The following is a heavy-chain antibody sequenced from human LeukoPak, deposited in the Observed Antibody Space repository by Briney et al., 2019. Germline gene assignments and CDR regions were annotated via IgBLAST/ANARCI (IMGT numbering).Heavy chain of an antibody. Sequence: GASVTVSCKASGYTFTGYYMHWVRQAPGQGLEWMGWINPNSGGTNYAQKFQGRVTMTRDTSISTAYMELSRLRSDDTAVYYCARGSEGGRNYFDYWGQGTLVTVSS. CDR2: INPNSGGT. D-gene: IGHD2-15*01. J-gene: IGHJ4*02. CDR1: GYTFTGYY. V-gene: IGHV1-2*02. CDR3: ARGSEGGRNYFDY.